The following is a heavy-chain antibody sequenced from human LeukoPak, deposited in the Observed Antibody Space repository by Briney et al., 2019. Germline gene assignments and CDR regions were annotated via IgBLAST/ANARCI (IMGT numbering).Heavy chain of an antibody. Sequence: GGSLRLSCAAFGFTFSSYAVSWVRQAPGKGLEWVAAISGSGGNTYYADYVKGRFTISRDNSKNTLYLQMNSLRAEDAAVYYCGKKTGYSSGWYLESWGQGTLVTVSS. D-gene: IGHD6-19*01. CDR2: ISGSGGNT. J-gene: IGHJ4*02. CDR1: GFTFSSYA. CDR3: GKKTGYSSGWYLES. V-gene: IGHV3-23*01.